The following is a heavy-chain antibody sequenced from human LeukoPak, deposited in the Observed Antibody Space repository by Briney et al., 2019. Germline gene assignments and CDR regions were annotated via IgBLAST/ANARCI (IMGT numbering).Heavy chain of an antibody. D-gene: IGHD2-8*02. V-gene: IGHV1-46*01. CDR2: INPTGGST. Sequence: ASVKVSCKASGYTFSSFYMHWVRQAPGQGLEWMGIINPTGGSTSYAQKFQGRVTMTTDTSTSTVYMELSSLRSEDTAVCYCARDHSTGGNWGQGTLVTVSS. CDR3: ARDHSTGGN. CDR1: GYTFSSFY. J-gene: IGHJ4*02.